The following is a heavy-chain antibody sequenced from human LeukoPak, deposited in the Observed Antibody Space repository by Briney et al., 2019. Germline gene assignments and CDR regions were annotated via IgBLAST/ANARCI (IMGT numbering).Heavy chain of an antibody. CDR2: INHSGST. J-gene: IGHJ4*02. D-gene: IGHD3-10*01. V-gene: IGHV4-34*01. CDR3: ARGITMVRGVIKYFDY. Sequence: SETLSLTCAVYGGSFSGYYWSWIRQPPGKGLEWIGEINHSGSTNYNPSLKSRVTISVDTSKNQFSLKLSSVTAADTAVYYCARGITMVRGVIKYFDYWGQGTLVTVSS. CDR1: GGSFSGYY.